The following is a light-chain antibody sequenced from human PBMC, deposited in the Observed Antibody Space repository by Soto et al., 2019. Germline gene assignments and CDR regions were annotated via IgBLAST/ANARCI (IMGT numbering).Light chain of an antibody. CDR3: ISSTASNSRV. V-gene: IGLV2-14*01. Sequence: QSALTQPASVSGSRGQSITFACSVTSNDVGCYNYVSWYQQHPGKAPKLLIYEVSNRPSGVSNRFSGSKSGNTASLTISWLQPEDEADYFCISSTASNSRVFGVEPKLTV. CDR2: EVS. CDR1: SNDVGCYNY. J-gene: IGLJ3*02.